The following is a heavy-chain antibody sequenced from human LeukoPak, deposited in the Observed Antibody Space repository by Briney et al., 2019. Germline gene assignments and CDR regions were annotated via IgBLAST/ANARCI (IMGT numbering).Heavy chain of an antibody. CDR1: GYTFTSYA. V-gene: IGHV1-3*01. CDR3: ARGTYYYGSGSYYLRY. D-gene: IGHD3-10*01. J-gene: IGHJ4*02. CDR2: INAGNGNT. Sequence: GASVKVSCKASGYTFTSYAMHWVRQAPGQRLEWMGWINAGNGNTKYSQKFQGRVTITRDTSASTAYMELSSLRSEDTAVYYCARGTYYYGSGSYYLRYWGQGTLVTVSS.